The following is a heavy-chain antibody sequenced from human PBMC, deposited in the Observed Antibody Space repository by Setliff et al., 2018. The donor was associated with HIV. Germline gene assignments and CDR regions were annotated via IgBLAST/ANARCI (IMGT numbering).Heavy chain of an antibody. Sequence: GGSLRLSCEGSGFTFNNFAMHWVRQPPGKGLEWVSGITWKGGILGYAASAKGRFIISRDNARSSLHLQMNNLATEDTALYFCVKGGTLAGQFYYYMDVWGKGTTVTVSS. V-gene: IGHV3-9*01. CDR2: ITWKGGIL. D-gene: IGHD6-19*01. CDR1: GFTFNNFA. J-gene: IGHJ6*03. CDR3: VKGGTLAGQFYYYMDV.